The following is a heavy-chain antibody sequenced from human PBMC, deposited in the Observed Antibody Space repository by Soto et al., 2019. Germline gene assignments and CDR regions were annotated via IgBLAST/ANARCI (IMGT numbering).Heavy chain of an antibody. V-gene: IGHV4-31*02. Sequence: LSLTXTVSGGSISSGGYYWSWIRQHPGKGLEWIGYIYYSGSTYYNPSLKSRVTISVDTSKNQFSLKLSSVTAADTAVYYCARVDPADSPFDYWGQGTLVTVSS. J-gene: IGHJ4*02. CDR3: ARVDPADSPFDY. CDR1: GGSISSGGYY. D-gene: IGHD2-2*03. CDR2: IYYSGST.